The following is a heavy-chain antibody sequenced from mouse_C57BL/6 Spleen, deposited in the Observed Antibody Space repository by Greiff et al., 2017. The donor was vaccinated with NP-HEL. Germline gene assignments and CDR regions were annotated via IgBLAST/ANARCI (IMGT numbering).Heavy chain of an antibody. CDR2: ISSGSSTI. CDR1: GFTFSDYG. J-gene: IGHJ2*01. D-gene: IGHD1-1*01. CDR3: ARRITTVGFDY. V-gene: IGHV5-17*01. Sequence: EVKVEESGGGLVKPGGSLKLSCAASGFTFSDYGMHWVRQAPEKGLEWVAYISSGSSTIYYADTVKGRFTISRDNAKNTLFLQMTSLRSEDTAMYYCARRITTVGFDYWGQGTTLTVSS.